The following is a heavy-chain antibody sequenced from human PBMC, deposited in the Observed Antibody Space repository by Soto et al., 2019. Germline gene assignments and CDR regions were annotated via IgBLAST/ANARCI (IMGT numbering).Heavy chain of an antibody. CDR1: GYSFTSYW. CDR3: ARQNDRPGWYYYGMDV. V-gene: IGHV5-10-1*01. D-gene: IGHD1-1*01. Sequence: PGVPKKISCNGSGYSFTSYWISWVRKMHGKGLEWMGRIDPSDSYTNYSPSFQGHVTISADKSISTAYLQWSSLKASDTAMYYCARQNDRPGWYYYGMDVWXQGTTVTVSS. J-gene: IGHJ6*02. CDR2: IDPSDSYT.